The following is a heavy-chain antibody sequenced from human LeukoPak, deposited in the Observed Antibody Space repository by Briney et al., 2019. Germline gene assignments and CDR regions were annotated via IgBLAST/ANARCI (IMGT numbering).Heavy chain of an antibody. CDR1: GGSFSGYY. CDR3: ARHERPGIAVAGTGFDC. Sequence: SETLSLTCAVYGGSFSGYYWSWIRQPPGKGLEWIGEINHSGSTNYNPSLKRRVTISVDTSKNQFSLKLSSVTAADTAVYYCARHERPGIAVAGTGFDCWGQGTLVTVSS. D-gene: IGHD6-19*01. J-gene: IGHJ4*02. CDR2: INHSGST. V-gene: IGHV4-34*01.